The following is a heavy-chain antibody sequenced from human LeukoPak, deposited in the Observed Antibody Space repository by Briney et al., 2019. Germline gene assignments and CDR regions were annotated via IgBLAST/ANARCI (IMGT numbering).Heavy chain of an antibody. CDR2: IKSKTDGGTT. V-gene: IGHV3-15*01. CDR3: TTYCSSTSCYTDYYYYMDV. Sequence: RSGGSLRLSCAASGFTFSNVWMSWVRQAPGKGLEWVGRIKSKTDGGTTDYAAPVKGRFTISRDDSKNTLYLQMNSLKTEDTAVYYCTTYCSSTSCYTDYYYYMDVWGKGTTVTVSS. D-gene: IGHD2-2*02. J-gene: IGHJ6*03. CDR1: GFTFSNVW.